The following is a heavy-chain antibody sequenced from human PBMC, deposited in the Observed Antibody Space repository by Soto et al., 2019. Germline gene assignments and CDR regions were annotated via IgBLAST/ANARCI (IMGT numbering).Heavy chain of an antibody. J-gene: IGHJ6*02. Sequence: EVQLVESGGGLVQPGGSLRLSCAASGFTFSSYSMNWVRQAPGKGLEWVSYISSSSSTIYYADSVKGRFTISRDNAKNSLYLQMNSLRDEDTAVYYCASICITGLHYYYYYGMDVWGQGTTVTVSS. V-gene: IGHV3-48*02. D-gene: IGHD1-20*01. CDR3: ASICITGLHYYYYYGMDV. CDR1: GFTFSSYS. CDR2: ISSSSSTI.